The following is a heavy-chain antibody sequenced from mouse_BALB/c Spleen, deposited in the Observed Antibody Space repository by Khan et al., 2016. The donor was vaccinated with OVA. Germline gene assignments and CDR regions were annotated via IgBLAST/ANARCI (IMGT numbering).Heavy chain of an antibody. D-gene: IGHD1-1*01. Sequence: EVQLQESGPGLVKPSQSLSLTCTVTGYSITSNYAWNWIRQFPGNKLEWMGYISYSGSTNYNPSLKSRISITRDTSKNQFFLQLNSVTTEDTATYSCTRRNYYGYAMDYWGQGTSITVSS. CDR2: ISYSGST. J-gene: IGHJ4*01. CDR1: GYSITSNYA. CDR3: TRRNYYGYAMDY. V-gene: IGHV3-2*02.